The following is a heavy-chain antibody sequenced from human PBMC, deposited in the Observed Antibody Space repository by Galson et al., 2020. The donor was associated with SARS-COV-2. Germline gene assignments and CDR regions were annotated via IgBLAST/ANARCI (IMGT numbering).Heavy chain of an antibody. CDR3: ARGSIYYDFGRCRAEYFQH. CDR2: IKQDGSEK. J-gene: IGHJ1*01. D-gene: IGHD3-3*01. V-gene: IGHV3-7*01. Sequence: GGSLRLSCRGPGFSFSNYWMNWVRQAPGKGLEWVANIKQDGSEKFYVESVKGRFTVSRDNTQNSLYLQMNNLRVGDTAVYFCARGSIYYDFGRCRAEYFQHCGQGTLVTLS. CDR1: GFSFSNYW.